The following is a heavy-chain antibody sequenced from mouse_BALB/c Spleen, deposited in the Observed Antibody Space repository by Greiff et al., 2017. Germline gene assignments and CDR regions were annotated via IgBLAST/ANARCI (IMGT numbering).Heavy chain of an antibody. V-gene: IGHV1S126*01. Sequence: QVQLQQSGPQLVRPGASVKISCKASGYSFTSYWMHWVKQRPGQCLEWFGMIDPSDSETRLNQKFKDKATLTVDKSSSTAYMQLSSPTSEDSAVYYCARSTVPRNFDYWGQGTTLTVSS. CDR2: IDPSDSET. CDR3: ARSTVPRNFDY. CDR1: GYSFTSYW. J-gene: IGHJ2*01. D-gene: IGHD1-1*01.